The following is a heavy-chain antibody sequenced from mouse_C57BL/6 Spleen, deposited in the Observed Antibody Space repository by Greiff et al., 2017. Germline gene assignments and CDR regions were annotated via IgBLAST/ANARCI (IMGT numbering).Heavy chain of an antibody. D-gene: IGHD1-1*01. CDR1: GYTFTDYN. J-gene: IGHJ1*03. V-gene: IGHV1-22*01. CDR2: INPNNGGT. CDR3: ARSKFITTVGYFDV. Sequence: VQLQQSGPELVKPGASVKMSCKASGYTFTDYNMHWVKQSHGKSLEWIGYINPNNGGTSYNQKFKGKATLTVNKSSSTAYMELRSLTSEDSAVYYCARSKFITTVGYFDVWGTGTTVTVSS.